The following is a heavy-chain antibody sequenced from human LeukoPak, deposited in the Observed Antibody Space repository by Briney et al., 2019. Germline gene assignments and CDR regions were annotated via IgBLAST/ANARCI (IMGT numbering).Heavy chain of an antibody. CDR3: AREDYDSSGYYLFDY. Sequence: GGSLRLSCAASGFTFSSYSMNWVRQAPGKGLEWVSSISSSSRYIYYADSVKGRFTISRDKDKNSLYMQMNSLRAEDKAVYYCAREDYDSSGYYLFDYWGQGTLVTVSS. CDR2: ISSSSRYI. CDR1: GFTFSSYS. D-gene: IGHD3-22*01. V-gene: IGHV3-21*01. J-gene: IGHJ4*02.